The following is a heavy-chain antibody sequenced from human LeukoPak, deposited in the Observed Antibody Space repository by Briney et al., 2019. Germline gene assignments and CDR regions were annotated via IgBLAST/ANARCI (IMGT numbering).Heavy chain of an antibody. D-gene: IGHD1-26*01. J-gene: IGHJ4*02. CDR2: MNPNSGNT. V-gene: IGHV1-8*01. CDR3: ARGRSRGGAYLFDY. Sequence: ASVKVSCKASGYTFTSYDINWVRQATGQGLEWMGWMNPNSGNTGYAQKFQGRVTMTRNTSISTAYMEPSSLRSEDTAVYYCARGRSRGGAYLFDYWGQGTLVTVSS. CDR1: GYTFTSYD.